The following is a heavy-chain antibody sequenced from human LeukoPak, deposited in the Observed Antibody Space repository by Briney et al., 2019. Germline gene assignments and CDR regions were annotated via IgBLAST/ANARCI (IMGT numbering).Heavy chain of an antibody. D-gene: IGHD2-2*03. CDR1: GFTFSSYW. J-gene: IGHJ6*03. Sequence: PGGSLRLSCAASGFTFSSYWMSWVRQAPGKGLEWVANIKQDGSEKYYVDSVKGRFTISRDNAKNSLYLQMNSLRAEDTAVYYCASGYCSSTSCHIRNYYYMDVWGKGTTVTVSS. CDR2: IKQDGSEK. CDR3: ASGYCSSTSCHIRNYYYMDV. V-gene: IGHV3-7*01.